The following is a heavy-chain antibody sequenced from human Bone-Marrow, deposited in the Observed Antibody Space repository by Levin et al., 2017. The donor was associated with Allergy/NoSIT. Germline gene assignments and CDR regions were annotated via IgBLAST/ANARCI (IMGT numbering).Heavy chain of an antibody. V-gene: IGHV1-69*13. J-gene: IGHJ4*02. CDR3: ATSIAAAGTKRRLDY. D-gene: IGHD6-13*01. Sequence: ASVKVSCKASGGTFSSYAISWVRQAPGQGLEWMGGIIPIFGTANYAQKFQGRVTITADESTSTAYMELSSLRSEDTAVYYCATSIAAAGTKRRLDYWGQGTLVTVSS. CDR1: GGTFSSYA. CDR2: IIPIFGTA.